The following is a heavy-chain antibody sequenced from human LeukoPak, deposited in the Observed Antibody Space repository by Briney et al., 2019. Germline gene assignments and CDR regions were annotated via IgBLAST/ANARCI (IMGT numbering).Heavy chain of an antibody. J-gene: IGHJ3*02. CDR2: ITGRGGAT. CDR3: AKDTAFYYDSSGSIDI. D-gene: IGHD3-22*01. V-gene: IGHV3-23*01. Sequence: PGGSLRLSCVASGFTFSRFWMAWVRQAPGKGLEWVSVITGRGGATHNADSVKGRFTISRDNSKNTLYLQMNSLRAEDTAVYYCAKDTAFYYDSSGSIDIWGQGTMVTVSS. CDR1: GFTFSRFW.